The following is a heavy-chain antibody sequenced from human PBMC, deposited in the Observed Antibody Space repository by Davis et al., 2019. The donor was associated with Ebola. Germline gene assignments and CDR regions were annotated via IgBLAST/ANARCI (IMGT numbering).Heavy chain of an antibody. CDR1: GYSFTSHW. D-gene: IGHD2/OR15-2a*01. V-gene: IGHV5-51*01. J-gene: IGHJ6*02. CDR3: ARHSFLGNYYYYGLDV. Sequence: KVSCKGSGYSFTSHWIGWVRQMPGKGLEWMGIIYPGDSDTRYSPSFQGQVTISADKSISTAYLQWSSQKASDTAMYYCARHSFLGNYYYYGLDVWGQGTTVTVSS. CDR2: IYPGDSDT.